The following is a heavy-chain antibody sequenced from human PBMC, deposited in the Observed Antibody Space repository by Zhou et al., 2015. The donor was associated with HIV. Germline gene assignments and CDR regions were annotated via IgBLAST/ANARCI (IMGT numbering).Heavy chain of an antibody. CDR3: ATSTGYSSGWYFIY. Sequence: QVHLIQSGPELKKPGASVRVSCKTSGYSFTAYQMHWVRQAPGQGLEWMGWINPRTGATTYAQKFQGTVTMTRDTSISTAYMELSRLRSDDTAVYYCATSTGYSSGWYFIYWGQGTLVTVSS. J-gene: IGHJ4*02. V-gene: IGHV1-2*02. CDR1: GYSFTAYQ. CDR2: INPRTGAT. D-gene: IGHD6-19*01.